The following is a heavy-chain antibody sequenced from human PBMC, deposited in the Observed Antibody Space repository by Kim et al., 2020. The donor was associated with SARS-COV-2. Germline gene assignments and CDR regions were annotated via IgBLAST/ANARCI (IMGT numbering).Heavy chain of an antibody. CDR3: AKDGPQNWSIEPYFDY. CDR1: GFTFSSYG. Sequence: GGSLRLSCAASGFTFSSYGMHWVRQAPGKGLEWVAVISYDGSNKYYADSVKGRFTISRDNSKNTLYLQMNSLRAEDTAVYYCAKDGPQNWSIEPYFDYWGQGTLVTVSS. J-gene: IGHJ4*02. CDR2: ISYDGSNK. V-gene: IGHV3-30*18. D-gene: IGHD1-1*01.